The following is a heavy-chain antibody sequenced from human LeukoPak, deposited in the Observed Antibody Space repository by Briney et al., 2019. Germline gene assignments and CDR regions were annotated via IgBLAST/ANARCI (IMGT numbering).Heavy chain of an antibody. CDR3: ARASGAHYDFWSGSYYMDV. CDR1: GGTFSSYA. V-gene: IGHV1-69*01. J-gene: IGHJ6*03. D-gene: IGHD3-3*01. CDR2: LIPIFGTA. Sequence: SVKVSCKASGGTFSSYAISWVRQAPGQGLEWMGGLIPIFGTANYVQKFQGRVTITADESTSTAYMELSSLRSEDTAVYYCARASGAHYDFWSGSYYMDVWGKGTTVTVSS.